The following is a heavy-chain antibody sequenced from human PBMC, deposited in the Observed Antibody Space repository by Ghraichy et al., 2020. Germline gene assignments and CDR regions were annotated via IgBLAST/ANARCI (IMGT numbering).Heavy chain of an antibody. J-gene: IGHJ2*01. CDR3: ARQYDIFSTYFDL. CDR2: IYHSGSA. CDR1: GYSISIGYY. Sequence: SETLSLTCAVSGYSISIGYYWGWIRQPPGKGLEWIGSIYHSGSAYYNPSLNGRVTVSLDTSKNQFSLKVNSVTATDTAMYFCARQYDIFSTYFDLWGRGTLVTVSS. V-gene: IGHV4-38-2*01. D-gene: IGHD3-9*01.